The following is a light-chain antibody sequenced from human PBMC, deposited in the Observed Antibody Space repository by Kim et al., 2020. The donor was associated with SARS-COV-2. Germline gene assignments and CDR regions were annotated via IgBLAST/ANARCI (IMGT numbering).Light chain of an antibody. CDR3: QQHYTTSYT. Sequence: ATINCKSSQSVLQRSNNKNYLAWYQQKPGQPPKLLIYWGSTRKSGVPDRFRGSGSGTNFTLTISSLQDEDVAVYYCQQHYTTSYTFGQGTKLEIK. J-gene: IGKJ2*01. CDR2: WGS. V-gene: IGKV4-1*01. CDR1: QSVLQRSNNKNY.